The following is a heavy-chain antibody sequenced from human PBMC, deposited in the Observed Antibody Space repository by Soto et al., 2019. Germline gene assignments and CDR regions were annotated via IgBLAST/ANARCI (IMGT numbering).Heavy chain of an antibody. CDR3: ARVRQGCSANNCYFDP. V-gene: IGHV4-4*02. J-gene: IGHJ5*01. D-gene: IGHD1-1*01. CDR1: GGSVRAPDW. CDR2: VHISGHS. Sequence: SETLSLTCTLSGGSVRAPDWWNWVRQSPDKGPEWIAEVHISGHSNYNPSLRSRVSVSIDSSKNQFYLNLNSVTAADTAIYYCARVRQGCSANNCYFDPWGQGTQVTVSS.